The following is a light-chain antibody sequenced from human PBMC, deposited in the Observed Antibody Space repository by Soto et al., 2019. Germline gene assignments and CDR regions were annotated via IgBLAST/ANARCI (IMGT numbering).Light chain of an antibody. CDR1: QSISDT. CDR2: GAS. CDR3: QQYNNWPWT. V-gene: IGKV3-15*01. Sequence: EIVITQSPATLSVSPGGRATLSCRASQSISDTLAWYQQKPGQAPRLLIYGASKRATGFPARFSGSGSGTDLTITISSLQSEDCAVYYGQQYNNWPWTFGQGTKVDIK. J-gene: IGKJ1*01.